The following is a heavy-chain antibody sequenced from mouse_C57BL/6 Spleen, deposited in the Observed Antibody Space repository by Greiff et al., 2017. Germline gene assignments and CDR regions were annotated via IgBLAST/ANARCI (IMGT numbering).Heavy chain of an antibody. J-gene: IGHJ2*01. V-gene: IGHV5-12*01. CDR1: GFTFSDYY. Sequence: EVMLVESGGGLVQPGGSLKLSCAASGFTFSDYYMYWVRQTPEKRLEWVAYISNGGGSTYYPDTVKGRFTISRDNAKNTLYLQMSRLKSEDTAMYYCARPAGTFDYWGQGTTLTVSS. CDR2: ISNGGGST. CDR3: ARPAGTFDY. D-gene: IGHD4-1*01.